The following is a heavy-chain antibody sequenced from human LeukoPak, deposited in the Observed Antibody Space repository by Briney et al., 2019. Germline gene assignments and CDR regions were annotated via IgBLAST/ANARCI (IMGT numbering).Heavy chain of an antibody. CDR1: GYTFTNYY. D-gene: IGHD3-10*01. V-gene: IGHV1-2*02. Sequence: GASVKVSCKTSGYTFTNYYVHWVRQAPGQGLEWMGWVNPNSGATNYAQKFQGRVTMTRNTSISTAYMELSSLRSEDTAVYYCARGNGSASDVWGQGTTVTVSS. J-gene: IGHJ6*02. CDR2: VNPNSGAT. CDR3: ARGNGSASDV.